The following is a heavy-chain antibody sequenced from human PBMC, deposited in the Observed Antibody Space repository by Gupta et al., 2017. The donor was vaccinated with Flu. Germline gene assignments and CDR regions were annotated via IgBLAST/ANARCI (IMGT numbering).Heavy chain of an antibody. J-gene: IGHJ4*02. D-gene: IGHD6-6*01. V-gene: IGHV4-31*02. CDR3: AIDGIAARSHFYY. CDR2: IYYSGST. Sequence: EWIGYIYYSGSTYYNPSLKSRVTISVDTSKNQFSLKLSSVPAADPAVYYCAIDGIAARSHFYYWGQGTLVTFSS.